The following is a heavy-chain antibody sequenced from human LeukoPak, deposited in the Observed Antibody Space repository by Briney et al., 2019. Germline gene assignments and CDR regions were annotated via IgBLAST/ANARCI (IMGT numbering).Heavy chain of an antibody. CDR2: VSWNWDII. D-gene: IGHD2-15*01. CDR1: GFIFPDFA. J-gene: IGHJ6*03. V-gene: IGHV3-9*01. Sequence: PRGCLRLSCAAPGFIFPDFAIHSVRHAPGRGLEWVSSVSWNWDIIKYADSVRGRFTVSRDNDQNSLYLEMNNLRPDDTALYYCVKSGGYFYMDAWGKGTTVIVSS. CDR3: VKSGGYFYMDA.